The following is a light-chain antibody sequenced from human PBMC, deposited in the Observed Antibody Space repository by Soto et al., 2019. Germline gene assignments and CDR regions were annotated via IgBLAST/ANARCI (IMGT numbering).Light chain of an antibody. CDR2: KVS. J-gene: IGLJ2*01. Sequence: QSALTQPPSASGSPGQSVTISCTGTSSDVGGNNYVSWYQQHPGKAPKLIIYKVSKRPSGVPDRFSGSKSGNMASLTVSGLQAEDEADYYCSSYAGSNNFVFGGGTKLTVL. V-gene: IGLV2-8*01. CDR1: SSDVGGNNY. CDR3: SSYAGSNNFV.